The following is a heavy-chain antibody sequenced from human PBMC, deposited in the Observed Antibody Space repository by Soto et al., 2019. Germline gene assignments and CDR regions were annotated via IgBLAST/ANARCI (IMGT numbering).Heavy chain of an antibody. CDR1: GYTFTSYY. V-gene: IGHV1-46*03. D-gene: IGHD5-18*01. J-gene: IGHJ1*01. CDR2: INPSGGST. Sequence: ASVKVSCKASGYTFTSYYMHWVRQAPGQGLEWMGIINPSGGSTSYAQKFQGRVTMTRDTSTSTVYMELSSLRSEDTAVYYCARDQEGGYSYGSFQHWSQGTLVTVSS. CDR3: ARDQEGGYSYGSFQH.